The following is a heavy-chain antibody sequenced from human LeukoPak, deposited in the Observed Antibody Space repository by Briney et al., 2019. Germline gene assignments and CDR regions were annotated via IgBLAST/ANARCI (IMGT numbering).Heavy chain of an antibody. CDR3: AKGGPYGSSSQSYFDP. J-gene: IGHJ5*02. Sequence: PRGCLRVSCVPPGFTFTDYAMTCVCQAPRKGLGWGSCISGSGDNTQYGDSVKGRFTVSRDNSKNTLYLQMSSLRADDTAVYYCAKGGPYGSSSQSYFDPWGQGTLVTVSS. CDR2: ISGSGDNT. CDR1: GFTFTDYA. V-gene: IGHV3-23*01. D-gene: IGHD6-13*01.